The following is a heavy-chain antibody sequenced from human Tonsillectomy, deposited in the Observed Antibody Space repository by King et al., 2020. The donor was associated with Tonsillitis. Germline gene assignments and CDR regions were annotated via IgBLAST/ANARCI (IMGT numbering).Heavy chain of an antibody. CDR2: IWFYGNNK. CDR3: ARGGVGYSGYDGAFDI. V-gene: IGHV3-33*08. D-gene: IGHD5-12*01. J-gene: IGHJ3*02. Sequence: VQLVESGGGVVQPGRSLRLSCTASAFDFSSFAMHWVRQAPGKGLEWLAIIWFYGNNKYYSDFVKGRFTISRDNSKSTLYLQMNSLRAEATAVYYCARGGVGYSGYDGAFDIWGQGTMVTVSS. CDR1: AFDFSSFA.